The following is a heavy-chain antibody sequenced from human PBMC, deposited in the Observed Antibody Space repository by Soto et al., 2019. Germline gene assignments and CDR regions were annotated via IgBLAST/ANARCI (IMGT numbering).Heavy chain of an antibody. J-gene: IGHJ4*02. CDR3: ARAGYCGPGCYYYFDY. Sequence: GGSLRLSCAVSGFTFGSYWMNWVRLIPGKGLEWVAYIKPDGSATYYVDSVKGRFTISRDNAKNPLYLQMNSLRVEDTSVYYCARAGYCGPGCYYYFDYWGQGTLVTVSS. D-gene: IGHD2-21*02. CDR2: IKPDGSAT. V-gene: IGHV3-7*01. CDR1: GFTFGSYW.